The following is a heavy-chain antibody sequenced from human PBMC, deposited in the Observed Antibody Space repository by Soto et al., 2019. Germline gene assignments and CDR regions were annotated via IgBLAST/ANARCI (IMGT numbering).Heavy chain of an antibody. V-gene: IGHV3-30*18. J-gene: IGHJ6*02. Sequence: PGGSLRLSCAASGFTFSSYGMHWVRQAPGKGLEWVAVISYDGSNKYYADSVKGRFTISRDNSKNTLYLQMNSLRAEDTAVYYCAKDTGYGYYYYYGMDVWGQGTTVTV. D-gene: IGHD3-16*01. CDR3: AKDTGYGYYYYYGMDV. CDR1: GFTFSSYG. CDR2: ISYDGSNK.